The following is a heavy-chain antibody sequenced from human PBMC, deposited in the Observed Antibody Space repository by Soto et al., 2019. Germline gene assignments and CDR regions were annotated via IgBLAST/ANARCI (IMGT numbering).Heavy chain of an antibody. V-gene: IGHV3-30*03. CDR3: ATKNYGDDILGY. Sequence: QVQLVESGGGVVQPGRSLRLSCAASGFTFSSYGMHWVRQAPGKGLEWVAVISYDGSNKYYADSVKGRFTISRDNSKSTLELQMNSLRAEDTAVYYCATKNYGDDILGYWCQGTLVTVSS. J-gene: IGHJ4*02. CDR2: ISYDGSNK. CDR1: GFTFSSYG. D-gene: IGHD4-17*01.